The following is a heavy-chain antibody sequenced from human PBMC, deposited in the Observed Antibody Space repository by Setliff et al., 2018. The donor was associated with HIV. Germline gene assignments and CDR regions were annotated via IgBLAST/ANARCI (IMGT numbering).Heavy chain of an antibody. J-gene: IGHJ3*02. CDR3: ARDRSSGYYYPDAFDI. Sequence: GGSLRLSCAASGFTVSSNYMSWVRQAPGKGLEWVSVIYSGGYTYYADSVMGRFTISRDNFKNTLYLQMNSLRAEDTAVYYCARDRSSGYYYPDAFDIWGQGTMVTVSS. V-gene: IGHV3-53*01. CDR1: GFTVSSNY. D-gene: IGHD3-22*01. CDR2: IYSGGYT.